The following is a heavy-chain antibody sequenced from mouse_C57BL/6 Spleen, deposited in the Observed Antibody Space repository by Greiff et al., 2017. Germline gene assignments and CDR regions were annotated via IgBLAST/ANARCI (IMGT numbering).Heavy chain of an antibody. J-gene: IGHJ3*01. CDR3: ARGGYYDYDWFAY. CDR2: INPNNGGT. V-gene: IGHV1-18*01. CDR1: GYTFTDYN. Sequence: EVKLQQSGPELVKPGASVKIPCKASGYTFTDYNMDWVKQSHGKSLEWIGDINPNNGGTIYNQKFKGKATLTVDKSSSTAYMELRSLTSEDTAVYYCARGGYYDYDWFAYWGQGTLVTVSA. D-gene: IGHD2-4*01.